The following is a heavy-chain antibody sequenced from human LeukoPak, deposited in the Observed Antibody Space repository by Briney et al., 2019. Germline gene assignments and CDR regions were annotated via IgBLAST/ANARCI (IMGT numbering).Heavy chain of an antibody. V-gene: IGHV3-21*01. CDR1: GFTFSVYS. Sequence: GGSLRLSCAAYGFTFSVYSMTWARQAPGKGLEWVSTITGRSDYIVYADPVKGRFTISRDNAKNSVLLQMNGLRAEDTAVYYCARDISGWSRDYWGQGTLVTVSS. J-gene: IGHJ4*02. D-gene: IGHD6-19*01. CDR2: ITGRSDYI. CDR3: ARDISGWSRDY.